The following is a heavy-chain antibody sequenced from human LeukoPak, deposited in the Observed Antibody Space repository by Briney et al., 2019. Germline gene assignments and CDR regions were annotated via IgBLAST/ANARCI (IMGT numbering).Heavy chain of an antibody. CDR3: ARDGSGTDYYMDV. Sequence: GSLRLSCVASGFYFGGHAMHWLRQAPGKGLEWVAYITYGSDTIYYADSVKGRFTISRDNAKNSLYLQMNSLRAEDTAVYYCARDGSGTDYYMDVWGKGTTVTVSS. CDR2: ITYGSDTI. J-gene: IGHJ6*03. V-gene: IGHV3-48*04. CDR1: GFYFGGHA. D-gene: IGHD3-10*01.